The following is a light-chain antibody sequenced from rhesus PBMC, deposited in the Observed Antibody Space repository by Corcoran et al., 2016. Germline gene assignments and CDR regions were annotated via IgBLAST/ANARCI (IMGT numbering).Light chain of an antibody. V-gene: IGKV2S9*01. CDR3: VQTSHWPRT. CDR1: QSLLHSDGKTF. CDR2: QDS. J-gene: IGKJ1*01. Sequence: DVVLTQSPLSLPVTPGQPASISCRSSQSLLHSDGKTFLTWLQQKPGQPPRRLISQDSTRDSGVPERFNGRGAGTAFTLKISRVGAGDVGVSFCVQTSHWPRTFGQGTKVEIK.